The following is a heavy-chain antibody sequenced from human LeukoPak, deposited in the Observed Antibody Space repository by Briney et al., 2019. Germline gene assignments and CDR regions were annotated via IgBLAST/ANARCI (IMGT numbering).Heavy chain of an antibody. CDR1: GFAFSSYG. D-gene: IGHD3-10*01. Sequence: GKSLRLSCAASGFAFSSYGMHWVRQAPGKGLEWVALIWYDGSNKYYADSVKGRFTISRDSSKNTLYLEMSSPRAEDTAVYFCARERTLYVSGSGYGMDVWGQGTTVTVSS. J-gene: IGHJ6*02. CDR2: IWYDGSNK. V-gene: IGHV3-33*01. CDR3: ARERTLYVSGSGYGMDV.